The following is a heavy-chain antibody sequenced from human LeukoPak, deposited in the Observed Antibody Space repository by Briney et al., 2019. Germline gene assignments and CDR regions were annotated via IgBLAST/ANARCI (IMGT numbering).Heavy chain of an antibody. CDR2: IYPGDSDT. D-gene: IGHD5-18*01. CDR1: GYRFTSYW. J-gene: IGHJ5*02. CDR3: ARHGIQLWLHGWFDP. V-gene: IGHV5-51*01. Sequence: GESLKISCKGSGYRFTSYWIGWVRQMPGKGLEWMGIIYPGDSDTRYSPSFQGQVTISADKSISTAYLQWSSLKASDTAMYYCARHGIQLWLHGWFDPWGQGTLVTVSS.